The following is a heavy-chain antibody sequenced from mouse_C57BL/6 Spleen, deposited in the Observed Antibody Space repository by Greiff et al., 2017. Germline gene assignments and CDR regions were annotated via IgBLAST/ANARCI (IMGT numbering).Heavy chain of an antibody. D-gene: IGHD3-2*02. CDR1: GYTFTSYW. J-gene: IGHJ2*01. V-gene: IGHV1-69*01. CDR2: IDPSDSYT. CDR3: ARRGQLRGDY. Sequence: QVQLQQPGAELVMPGASVKLSCKASGYTFTSYWLHWVKQRPGQGLEWIGEIDPSDSYTNYNQKFKGKSTLTVDKSSSTAYMQRSSLTSEDSAVYYCARRGQLRGDYWGQGTTLTVSS.